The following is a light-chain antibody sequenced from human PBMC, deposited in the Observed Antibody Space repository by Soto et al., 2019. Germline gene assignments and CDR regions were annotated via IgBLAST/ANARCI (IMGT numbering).Light chain of an antibody. Sequence: IVITQSPATLSVSPGERATLSCMASQSVSSSLAWYQQKPGHAPRLLIYGASSRATGVPDRFSGSGSGTDFTFTISGLEPEDFAVYYCHQYGSSPWTFGQGTKVDIK. V-gene: IGKV3-20*01. CDR1: QSVSSS. CDR2: GAS. CDR3: HQYGSSPWT. J-gene: IGKJ1*01.